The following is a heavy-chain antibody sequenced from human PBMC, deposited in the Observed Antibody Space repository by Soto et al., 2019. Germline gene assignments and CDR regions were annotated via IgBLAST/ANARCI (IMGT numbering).Heavy chain of an antibody. D-gene: IGHD3-10*01. CDR2: VYYSGTT. Sequence: QLQLQESGPRLVKPSETLSLTCTVSSVSIRSNTYNWGWIRQPPGKGLEWIGTVYYSGTTYYNPSLKRRVTVSGDTSNTQFSLKLSSVTAADTVVYYCARGLFYYAPVSYYDDPAAFDFWGQGTLVTASS. CDR1: SVSIRSNTYN. V-gene: IGHV4-39*01. J-gene: IGHJ4*02. CDR3: ARGLFYYAPVSYYDDPAAFDF.